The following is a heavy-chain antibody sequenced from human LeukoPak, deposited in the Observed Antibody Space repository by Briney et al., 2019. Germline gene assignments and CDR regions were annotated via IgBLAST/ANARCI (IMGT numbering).Heavy chain of an antibody. CDR3: ARDRDYYDSRHYNWFDP. CDR1: GGSFSGYY. Sequence: SETLSLTCAVYGGSFSGYYWSWIRQPPGKGLEWIGEINHSGSTNYNPSLKSRVTISVDTSKNQFSLKLSSVTAADTAVYYCARDRDYYDSRHYNWFDPWGQGTLVTVSS. J-gene: IGHJ5*02. D-gene: IGHD3-22*01. CDR2: INHSGST. V-gene: IGHV4-34*01.